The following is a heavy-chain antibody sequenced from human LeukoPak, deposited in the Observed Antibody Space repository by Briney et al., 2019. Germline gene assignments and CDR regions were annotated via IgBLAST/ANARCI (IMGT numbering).Heavy chain of an antibody. Sequence: GGSLRLSRAASGFTFSSYTMHWVRQAPGKGLEGVALTSSDGNKYFADSVQGRFTISRDNSRNTVYLQLDGLRPDATAVYYCARERGIRALYFDNWGQGTLVTVSS. D-gene: IGHD3-16*01. CDR2: TSSDGNK. CDR3: ARERGIRALYFDN. J-gene: IGHJ4*02. CDR1: GFTFSSYT. V-gene: IGHV3-30*04.